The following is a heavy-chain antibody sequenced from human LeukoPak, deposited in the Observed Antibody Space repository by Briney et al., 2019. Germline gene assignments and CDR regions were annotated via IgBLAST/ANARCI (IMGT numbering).Heavy chain of an antibody. CDR3: ANTYYYDSSGYYLYYFDC. Sequence: SETLSLTCTVSGGSISSYYWSWIRQPPGKGLEWIGEINHSGSTNYNPSLKSRVTISVDTSKNQFSLKLSSVTAADTAVYYCANTYYYDSSGYYLYYFDCWGQGTLVTVSS. V-gene: IGHV4-34*01. CDR2: INHSGST. J-gene: IGHJ4*02. CDR1: GGSISSYY. D-gene: IGHD3-22*01.